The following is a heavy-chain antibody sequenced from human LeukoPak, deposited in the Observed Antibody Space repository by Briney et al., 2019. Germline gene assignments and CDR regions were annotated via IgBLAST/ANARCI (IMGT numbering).Heavy chain of an antibody. Sequence: PGGSLRLSCAASGFTVSSNYMGWVRQAPGKGLEWVSIIYSGGSTYYADSVKGRFTISRDNSKNTLYLQMNSLRAEDTAVYYCARDLAMAAGTWDYWGQGTLVTVSS. CDR1: GFTVSSNY. CDR3: ARDLAMAAGTWDY. V-gene: IGHV3-53*01. D-gene: IGHD6-13*01. CDR2: IYSGGST. J-gene: IGHJ4*02.